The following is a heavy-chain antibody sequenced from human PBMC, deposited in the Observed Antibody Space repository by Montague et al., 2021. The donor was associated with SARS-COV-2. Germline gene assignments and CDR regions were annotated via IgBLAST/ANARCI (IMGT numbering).Heavy chain of an antibody. Sequence: SLRLSCAASGFTFSTNWLSWVRQAPGKGLEWVANIKQDGSEKYYVDSVKGRFTISRDNAKNSLSLQMNSLRAEDTAVYYCARLVVVAATAYWGQGTLVTVSS. D-gene: IGHD2-15*01. CDR2: IKQDGSEK. CDR1: GFTFSTNW. V-gene: IGHV3-7*01. J-gene: IGHJ4*02. CDR3: ARLVVVAATAY.